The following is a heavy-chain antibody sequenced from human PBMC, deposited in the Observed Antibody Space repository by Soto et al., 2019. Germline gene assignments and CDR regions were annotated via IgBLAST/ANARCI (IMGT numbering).Heavy chain of an antibody. D-gene: IGHD2-2*01. CDR2: ISSSSSYT. CDR1: GFTFSDYY. V-gene: IGHV3-11*05. Sequence: GRSLRLSCAASGFTFSDYYMSWIRQAPGKGLEWVSYISSSSSYTSYADSVKGRFTISRDNAKNSLYLQMNSLRAEDTAVYYCARGICSSTSCVDYWGQGTLVTVSS. J-gene: IGHJ4*02. CDR3: ARGICSSTSCVDY.